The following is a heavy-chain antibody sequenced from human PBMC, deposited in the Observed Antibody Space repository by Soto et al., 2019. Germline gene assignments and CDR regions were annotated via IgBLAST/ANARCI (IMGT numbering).Heavy chain of an antibody. CDR3: ARGPKQRYCSSTSCYGRLNNWFDP. J-gene: IGHJ5*02. V-gene: IGHV4-34*01. Sequence: SETLSLTCAVYGGSFSGYYWSWIRQPPGKGLEWIGEINHSGSTNYNPSHKSRVTISVDSAKNQFSLKLSSVTAADTAVYYCARGPKQRYCSSTSCYGRLNNWFDPWGQGTLVTVSS. CDR1: GGSFSGYY. D-gene: IGHD2-2*01. CDR2: INHSGST.